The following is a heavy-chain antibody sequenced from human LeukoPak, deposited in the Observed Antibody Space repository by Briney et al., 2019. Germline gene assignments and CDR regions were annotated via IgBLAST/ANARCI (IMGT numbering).Heavy chain of an antibody. CDR1: GYTFTRYA. V-gene: IGHV1-18*01. J-gene: IGHJ6*03. CDR3: ARLGEAVGVLTSDYYYMDV. Sequence: ASVKVSCKASGYTFTRYAITWVRQAPGQGLKRMGGIRAYNGNTNYVQKLQGRVTVTTDTSTNTAYMEMRSLRSDDTAVYYCARLGEAVGVLTSDYYYMDVWGQGTTVIVSS. D-gene: IGHD3-16*01. CDR2: IRAYNGNT.